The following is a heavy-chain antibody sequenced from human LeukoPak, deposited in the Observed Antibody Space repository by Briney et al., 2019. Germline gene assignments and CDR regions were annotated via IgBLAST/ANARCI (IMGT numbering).Heavy chain of an antibody. CDR2: IYYSGST. J-gene: IGHJ4*02. Sequence: SETLSLTCAVYGGSFSGYYWSWIRQHPGKGLEWIGYIYYSGSTYYNPSLKSRVTISVDTSKNQFSLKLSSVTAADTAVYYCARGRTITPFDYWGQGTLVTVSS. V-gene: IGHV4-31*11. CDR1: GGSFSGYY. CDR3: ARGRTITPFDY. D-gene: IGHD1-20*01.